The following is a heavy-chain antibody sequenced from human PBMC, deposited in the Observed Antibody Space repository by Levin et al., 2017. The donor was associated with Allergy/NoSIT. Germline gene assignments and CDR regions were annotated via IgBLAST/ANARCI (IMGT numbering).Heavy chain of an antibody. D-gene: IGHD5-12*01. V-gene: IGHV1-18*01. CDR2: ISPYNGNT. J-gene: IGHJ4*02. CDR3: AGDHGYGGYRLD. Sequence: ASVKVSCKASGYTFRNYGISWVRQAPGEGLEWVGWISPYNGNTNHAQNFQGRVTMTTDTVTDTAYMDLRSLGADDTDVYYCAGDHGYGGYRLDWGQGTLVTVSS. CDR1: GYTFRNYG.